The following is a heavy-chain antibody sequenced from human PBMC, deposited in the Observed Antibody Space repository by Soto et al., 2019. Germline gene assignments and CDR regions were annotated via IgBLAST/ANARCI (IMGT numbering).Heavy chain of an antibody. D-gene: IGHD1-26*01. CDR3: ARDKIVGATHFDY. V-gene: IGHV3-7*03. CDR2: INQDGSEI. Sequence: GGSLRLSCAASQFIFGTYLMSWVRQLPGKGLEWVANINQDGSEIYYVDSVKGRFTISRDNAKNSLYLQMNSLRAEDTAIYYCARDKIVGATHFDYWGQGTMVTVSS. CDR1: QFIFGTYL. J-gene: IGHJ4*02.